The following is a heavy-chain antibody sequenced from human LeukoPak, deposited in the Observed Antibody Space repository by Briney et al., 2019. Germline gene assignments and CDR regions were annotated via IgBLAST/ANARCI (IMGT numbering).Heavy chain of an antibody. Sequence: GGSLRLSCAASGFTFSSYEMNWVRQAPGKGLEWVSYIRRSGSTIYYADSVKGRFTISRDNARNSLYLQMNSLRAEDTAVYYCAKLELRDAFDIWGQGTMVTVSS. CDR1: GFTFSSYE. V-gene: IGHV3-48*03. CDR2: IRRSGSTI. J-gene: IGHJ3*02. CDR3: AKLELRDAFDI. D-gene: IGHD3-10*01.